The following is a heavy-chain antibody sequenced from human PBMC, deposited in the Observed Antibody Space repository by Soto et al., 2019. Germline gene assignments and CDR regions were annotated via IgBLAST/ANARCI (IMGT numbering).Heavy chain of an antibody. CDR1: GGSISSSNW. CDR2: IYHSGST. V-gene: IGHV4-4*02. Sequence: QVQLQESGPGLVKPSGTLSLTCAVSGGSISSSNWWSWVRQPPGKGLEWIGEIYHSGSTNYNPSLMSRVSISVDKSNNQFSLKLSTVTAADTAVYYCARARPIAPFGPWGLGTLVTVSS. D-gene: IGHD6-13*01. J-gene: IGHJ5*02. CDR3: ARARPIAPFGP.